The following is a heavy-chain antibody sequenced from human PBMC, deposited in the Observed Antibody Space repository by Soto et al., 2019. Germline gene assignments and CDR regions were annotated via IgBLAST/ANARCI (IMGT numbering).Heavy chain of an antibody. V-gene: IGHV4-30-4*01. CDR3: ARRLRLGELSQPEDAFDI. D-gene: IGHD3-16*02. J-gene: IGHJ3*02. CDR2: IYYSGST. CDR1: GGSISSGDYY. Sequence: SETLSLTCTVSGGSISSGDYYWSWIRQPPGKGLEWIGYIYYSGSTYYNPSLKSRVTISVDTSKNQFSLKLSSVTAADTAVYYGARRLRLGELSQPEDAFDIWGQGTMVTVSS.